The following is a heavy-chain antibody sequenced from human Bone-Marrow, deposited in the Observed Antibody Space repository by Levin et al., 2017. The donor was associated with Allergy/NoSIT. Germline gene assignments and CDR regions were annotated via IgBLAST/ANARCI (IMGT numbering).Heavy chain of an antibody. CDR2: ITGSGSET. J-gene: IGHJ5*02. D-gene: IGHD4-17*01. Sequence: LPGGSLRLSCAASGFTFSSYALSWVRQTPGKGLEWVSAITGSGSETYYADSVQGRFTISRDNSKNTIYLQMKNLRVEDSALYYCATDIGELDYGDYEGGRWFDPWGQGTQVTVSS. CDR3: ATDIGELDYGDYEGGRWFDP. V-gene: IGHV3-23*01. CDR1: GFTFSSYA.